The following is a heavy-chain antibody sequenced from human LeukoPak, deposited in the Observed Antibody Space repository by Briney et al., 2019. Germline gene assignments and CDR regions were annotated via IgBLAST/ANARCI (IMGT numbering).Heavy chain of an antibody. D-gene: IGHD3-10*01. V-gene: IGHV3-48*03. CDR3: ARPMLRGEVIDY. J-gene: IGHJ4*02. CDR2: ISSSGSTI. Sequence: GGSLRLSCAASGFTFSSHEMNWVRQAPGKGLEWVSYISSSGSTIYYADSVKGRFTISRDNAKNSLYPQMDILRAEDTAVYYCARPMLRGEVIDYWGQGALVTVSS. CDR1: GFTFSSHE.